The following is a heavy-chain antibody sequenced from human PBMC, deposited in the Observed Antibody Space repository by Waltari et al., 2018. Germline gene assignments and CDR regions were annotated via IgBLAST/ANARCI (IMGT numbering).Heavy chain of an antibody. J-gene: IGHJ4*02. CDR1: GGSFSGYY. Sequence: QVQLQQWGAGLLKPSETLSLTCAVYGGSFSGYYWSWLRQPPGKGLEWIGEINHSGSTNYNPSLKSRVTISVDTSKNQFSLKLSSVTAADTAVYYCARRGVTMVRGRAPFDYWGQGTLVTVSS. CDR3: ARRGVTMVRGRAPFDY. CDR2: INHSGST. D-gene: IGHD3-10*01. V-gene: IGHV4-34*01.